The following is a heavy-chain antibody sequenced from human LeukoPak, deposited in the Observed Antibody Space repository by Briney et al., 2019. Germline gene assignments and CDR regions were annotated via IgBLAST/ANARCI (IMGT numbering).Heavy chain of an antibody. CDR3: ARVQGYYDSSGYYREGWFDP. Sequence: ASVKVSCKASGGTFSSYAISWVRQAPGQGLEWMGGIIPIFGTANYAQKFQGRVTITTDESTSTAYMELSSLRSEDTAVYYCARVQGYYDSSGYYREGWFDPWGQGTLVTVSS. D-gene: IGHD3-22*01. CDR2: IIPIFGTA. J-gene: IGHJ5*02. V-gene: IGHV1-69*05. CDR1: GGTFSSYA.